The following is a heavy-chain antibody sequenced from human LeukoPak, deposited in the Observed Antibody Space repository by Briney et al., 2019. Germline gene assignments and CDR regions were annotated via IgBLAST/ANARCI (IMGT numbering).Heavy chain of an antibody. CDR1: LCPLSNRSYD. CDR3: ARHRVQWFGELLS. D-gene: IGHD3-10*01. CDR2: MFYSGST. J-gene: IGHJ5*02. Sequence: PSETLPLTFTLSLCPLSNRSYDWGWIRQPPGKGLEWIGSMFYSGSTFYNPYLKSRVTISGDTSKNQFSLRLSSVTAADTAVYYCARHRVQWFGELLSWGQGTLVTVSS. V-gene: IGHV4-39*01.